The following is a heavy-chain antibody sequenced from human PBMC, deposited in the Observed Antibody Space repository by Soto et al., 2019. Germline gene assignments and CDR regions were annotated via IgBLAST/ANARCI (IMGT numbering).Heavy chain of an antibody. Sequence: EVQLLESGGGLVQPGGSLTLSCATSGFTFSSYAMVWVRQAAEKGLEWVASISNNGDTAYYADSVKCRFTISRGNSENSLYLQMNGLLAYDTALYFCAKSRVFIGAIVTLLDSWGQGTQVTVSS. J-gene: IGHJ4*02. CDR3: AKSRVFIGAIVTLLDS. CDR1: GFTFSSYA. D-gene: IGHD3-16*02. V-gene: IGHV3-23*01. CDR2: ISNNGDTA.